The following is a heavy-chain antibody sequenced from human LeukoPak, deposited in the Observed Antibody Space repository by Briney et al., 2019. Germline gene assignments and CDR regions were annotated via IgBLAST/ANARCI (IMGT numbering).Heavy chain of an antibody. CDR2: ISWNSGSI. CDR1: GFTFDDYA. D-gene: IGHD3-3*01. CDR3: AKASLRFLAKAPFDY. J-gene: IGHJ4*02. Sequence: GGSLRLSCAASGFTFDDYAMHWVRQAPGKGLEWVSGISWNSGSIGYADSVKGRFTISRDNAKNSLYLQMNSLRAEDTALYYCAKASLRFLAKAPFDYWGQGTLVTVSS. V-gene: IGHV3-9*01.